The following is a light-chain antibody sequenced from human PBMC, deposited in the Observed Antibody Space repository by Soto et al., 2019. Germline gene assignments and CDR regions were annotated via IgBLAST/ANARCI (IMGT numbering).Light chain of an antibody. J-gene: IGKJ2*01. Sequence: EIVLTQSPGTLSLSPGERATLSCKASQSVTSRYLAWYQQKPGQAPRLLIYGASSRATDIPDRFSGSVSGTDFTLTISRLEPEDFAVYFCQQYNNSPEYTFGQGTKLEIK. CDR1: QSVTSRY. CDR3: QQYNNSPEYT. CDR2: GAS. V-gene: IGKV3-20*01.